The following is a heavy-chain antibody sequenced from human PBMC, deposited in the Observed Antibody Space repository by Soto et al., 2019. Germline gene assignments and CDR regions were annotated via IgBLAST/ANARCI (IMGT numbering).Heavy chain of an antibody. V-gene: IGHV4-59*01. D-gene: IGHD2-2*01. Sequence: QVQLQESGPGLVKPSETLSLTCNVSGGSISSYYWNWIRQPPGKGLEYIGHVYNSGSTIHSPSLKSRATISVDTSKNQFSLKLTSVTAADTAVYYCAGGSSLCWECFHHWGQGILITVSS. CDR1: GGSISSYY. CDR2: VYNSGST. J-gene: IGHJ1*01. CDR3: AGGSSLCWECFHH.